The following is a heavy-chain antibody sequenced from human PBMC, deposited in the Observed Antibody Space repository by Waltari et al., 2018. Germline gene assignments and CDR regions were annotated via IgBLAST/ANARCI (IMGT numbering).Heavy chain of an antibody. V-gene: IGHV3-72*01. CDR1: GFSISDYY. CDR2: PRYRAQGYST. D-gene: IGHD3-22*01. Sequence: VRLVESGGTVVQPGGPLRLSCTASGFSISDYYMDWLRQAPGKGLEWVGRPRYRAQGYSTDYGASVEGRFTILRDEAKNSLYLQMDRLRPEDTAVYFCSRAVFSSGYYFLDHWGQGTPVMVSS. CDR3: SRAVFSSGYYFLDH. J-gene: IGHJ4*02.